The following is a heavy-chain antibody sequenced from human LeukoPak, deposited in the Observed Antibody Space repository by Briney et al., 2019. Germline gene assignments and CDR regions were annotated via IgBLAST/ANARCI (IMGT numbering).Heavy chain of an antibody. V-gene: IGHV4-59*01. CDR3: TRGGISGGYN. J-gene: IGHJ4*02. D-gene: IGHD2-15*01. CDR2: IYYSGST. CDR1: GGSISNYY. Sequence: SETLSLTCTVPGGSISNYYWSWIRQPPGKGLEWIGYIYYSGSTNYNPSLKSRVTISVDTSKNQFSLRLNSVTAADTAVYYCTRGGISGGYNWGQGTLVTVSS.